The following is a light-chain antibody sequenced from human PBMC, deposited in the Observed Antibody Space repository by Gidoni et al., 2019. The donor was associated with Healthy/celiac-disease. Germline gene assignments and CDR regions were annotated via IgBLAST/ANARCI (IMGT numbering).Light chain of an antibody. CDR2: EVR. CDR3: SSYTSSSTPNWV. CDR1: SSDVGGYNY. J-gene: IGLJ3*02. V-gene: IGLV2-14*01. Sequence: QSALTQPASVSGSPGQSLTISCTGTSSDVGGYNYVSWYQQHPGKAPKLMIYEVRNRPPGVSNRFSGSKSGNTASLTISGLQAEDEADYYCSSYTSSSTPNWVFGGGTKLTVL.